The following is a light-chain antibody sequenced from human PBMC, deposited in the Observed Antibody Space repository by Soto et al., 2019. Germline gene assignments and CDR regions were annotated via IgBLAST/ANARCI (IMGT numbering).Light chain of an antibody. V-gene: IGLV2-11*01. CDR2: DVN. CDR1: SSDFGGYNY. J-gene: IGLJ1*01. CDR3: CSYAGNYV. Sequence: QSALTQPRSVSGSPGQSVTISCTGTSSDFGGYNYVSWYQQHPVKAPKLMIYDVNKRPSGVPDRFSGSKSGNTASLTISGLQAEDEADYYCCSYAGNYVFGTGTKLTVL.